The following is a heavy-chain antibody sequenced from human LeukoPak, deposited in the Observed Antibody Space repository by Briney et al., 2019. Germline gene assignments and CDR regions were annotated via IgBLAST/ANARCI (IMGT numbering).Heavy chain of an antibody. V-gene: IGHV3-30-3*01. Sequence: GGSLRLSCAASGFTFSSYAMHWVRQAPGKGLEWVAVISYDGSNKYYADSVKGRFTISRDNSKNTLYLQMNSLRAEDTAVYYCARVYGSGSYYGNYFDYWGQGTLVTVSS. J-gene: IGHJ4*02. CDR3: ARVYGSGSYYGNYFDY. CDR2: ISYDGSNK. CDR1: GFTFSSYA. D-gene: IGHD3-10*01.